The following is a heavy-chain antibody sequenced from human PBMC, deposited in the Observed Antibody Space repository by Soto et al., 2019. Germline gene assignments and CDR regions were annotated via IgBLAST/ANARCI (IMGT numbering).Heavy chain of an antibody. CDR3: ARGTPYDFWSGYYSNYYYYYMDV. CDR1: GYTFTSYA. D-gene: IGHD3-3*01. J-gene: IGHJ6*03. CDR2: INTNTGNP. V-gene: IGHV7-4-1*01. Sequence: QVQLVQSGSELKKPGASVKVSCKASGYTFTSYAMNWVRQAPGQGLEWMGWINTNTGNPTYAQGFTGRFVFSLDTSVSTAYLQICSLKAEDTAVYYCARGTPYDFWSGYYSNYYYYYMDVWGKGTTVTVSS.